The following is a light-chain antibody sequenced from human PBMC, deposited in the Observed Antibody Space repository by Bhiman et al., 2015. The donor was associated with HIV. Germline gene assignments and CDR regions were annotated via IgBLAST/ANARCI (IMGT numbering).Light chain of an antibody. CDR3: SSYSSSTTLWV. CDR2: DVS. Sequence: QSALTQPASVSGSPGQSITISCTGTSSDVGGYNYVSWYQQHPGKAPKLMIYDVSKRPTGVSDRFSGSKSGNTASLTISGLQADDEADYYCSSYSSSTTLWVFGTGTTVTVL. J-gene: IGLJ1*01. CDR1: SSDVGGYNY. V-gene: IGLV2-14*03.